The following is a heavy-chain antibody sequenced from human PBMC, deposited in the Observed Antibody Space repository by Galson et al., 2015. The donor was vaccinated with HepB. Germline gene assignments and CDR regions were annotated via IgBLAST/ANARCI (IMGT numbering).Heavy chain of an antibody. V-gene: IGHV4-34*01. CDR1: GGSFSDYY. D-gene: IGHD1-14*01. CDR2: INQSGGT. CDR3: ASPVITPGRFDI. Sequence: LSLTCAVYGGSFSDYYWSWIRQPPGKGLEWIGEINQSGGTNYNPSLKSRLTISLDTSKNQFSLKLRSVTAADTAVYYCASPVITPGRFDIWGQGTMVTVS. J-gene: IGHJ3*02.